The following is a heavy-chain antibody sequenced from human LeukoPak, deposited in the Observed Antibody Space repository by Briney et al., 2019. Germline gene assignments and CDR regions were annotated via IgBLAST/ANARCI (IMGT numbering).Heavy chain of an antibody. J-gene: IGHJ6*03. CDR3: ARDSSESGYDYSYYYYMDV. D-gene: IGHD5-12*01. CDR2: ITGSGADT. V-gene: IGHV3-23*01. Sequence: PGGSLRLSCAASGFIFNTYAMSWIRQAPGKGLEWVSGITGSGADTDYADSVKGRFTISRDNSKNTLYLQMDSLRVDDTAVYYCARDSSESGYDYSYYYYMDVWGKGTTVTVSS. CDR1: GFIFNTYA.